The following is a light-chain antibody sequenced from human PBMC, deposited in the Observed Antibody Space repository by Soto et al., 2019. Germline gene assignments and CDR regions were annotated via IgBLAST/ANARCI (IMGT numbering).Light chain of an antibody. J-gene: IGKJ4*01. V-gene: IGKV2-28*01. CDR2: LGS. Sequence: DVVLTQSPLSLPVTLGQPASISCRSSESLLYSNGNNYLDWYLQKPGQIPQLLMYLGSTRASGVPDRFSGSGSGADFTLTTGRVEAEDVGVYYCMQALQNPLTFGGGTKVDIK. CDR3: MQALQNPLT. CDR1: ESLLYSNGNNY.